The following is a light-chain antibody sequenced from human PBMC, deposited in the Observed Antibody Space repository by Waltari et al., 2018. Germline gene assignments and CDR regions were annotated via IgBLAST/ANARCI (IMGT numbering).Light chain of an antibody. V-gene: IGKV1-8*01. Sequence: AIRMTQSPSSLSASTGDRVTINCRASHGISSYLAWYQQKPGKAPKLLIYAASTLQSGVSSRFSGSGSGTDFTLTISCLQSEDFATYYCQQYYSYPPLTFGGGTKVEIK. J-gene: IGKJ4*01. CDR2: AAS. CDR1: HGISSY. CDR3: QQYYSYPPLT.